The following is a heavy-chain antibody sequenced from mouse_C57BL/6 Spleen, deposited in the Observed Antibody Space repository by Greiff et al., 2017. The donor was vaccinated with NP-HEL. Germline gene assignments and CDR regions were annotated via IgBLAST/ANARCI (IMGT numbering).Heavy chain of an antibody. D-gene: IGHD2-4*01. CDR1: GYAFSSYW. V-gene: IGHV1-80*01. Sequence: VQLQESGAELVKPGASVKISCKASGYAFSSYWMNWVKQRPGKGLEWIGQIYPGDGDTNSNGKFKGKATLTADKSSSTAYMQLSSLTSEDSAVYFCLIYYDYDEAYWGQGTLVTVSA. J-gene: IGHJ3*01. CDR3: LIYYDYDEAY. CDR2: IYPGDGDT.